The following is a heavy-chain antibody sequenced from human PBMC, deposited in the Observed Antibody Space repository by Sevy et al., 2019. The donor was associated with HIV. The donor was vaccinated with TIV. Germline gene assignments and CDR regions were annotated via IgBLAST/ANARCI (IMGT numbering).Heavy chain of an antibody. CDR3: ARGGSSVGTYYYDSSGDYFDY. D-gene: IGHD3-22*01. CDR1: GFTFSSYS. V-gene: IGHV3-21*01. Sequence: GGSLRLSCAASGFTFSSYSMNWVRQAPGKGLEWVSSIISSSSYIYYADSVKGRFTISRDNAKNSLYLQMNSLRAEDTAVYYCARGGSSVGTYYYDSSGDYFDYWGQGTLVTVSS. J-gene: IGHJ4*02. CDR2: IISSSSYI.